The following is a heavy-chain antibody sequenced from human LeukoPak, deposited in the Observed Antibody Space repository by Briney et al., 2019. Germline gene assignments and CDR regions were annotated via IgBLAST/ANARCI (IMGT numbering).Heavy chain of an antibody. D-gene: IGHD3-3*01. Sequence: GGSLRLSCAASGFTLSNYAMSWVRQAPGKGLEWVSTIRGSDDRTYYTDSVKGRFTVSRDNSKNTLFLQMNSLRAEDTAVYYCAKFTTYYDFQYYFDYWGQGTLVTVSS. CDR2: IRGSDDRT. J-gene: IGHJ4*02. V-gene: IGHV3-23*01. CDR1: GFTLSNYA. CDR3: AKFTTYYDFQYYFDY.